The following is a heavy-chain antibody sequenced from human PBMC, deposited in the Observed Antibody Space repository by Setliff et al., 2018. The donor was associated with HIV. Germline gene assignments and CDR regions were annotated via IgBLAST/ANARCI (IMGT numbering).Heavy chain of an antibody. D-gene: IGHD3-22*01. J-gene: IGHJ3*02. V-gene: IGHV1-46*01. CDR1: GYTFTAYY. CDR2: INPSGGGT. Sequence: ASVKVSCKASGYTFTAYYMHWVRQAPGQGLEWMGIINPSGGGTNFAQKFQGRVTMTRDTSTSTVYMELSSLRSEDTAVYYCARVHDGTTTGAFDIWGQGTLVTVSS. CDR3: ARVHDGTTTGAFDI.